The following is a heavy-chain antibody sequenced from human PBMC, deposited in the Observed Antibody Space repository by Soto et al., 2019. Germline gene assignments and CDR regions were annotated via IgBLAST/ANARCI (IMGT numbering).Heavy chain of an antibody. CDR3: ARPNYYDSSGSPYDAFDI. CDR1: GGTFSSYA. D-gene: IGHD3-22*01. CDR2: IIPIFGTA. Sequence: RASVKVSCKASGGTFSSYAISWVRQAPGQGLEWMGGIIPIFGTANYAQKFQGRVTITADESTSTAYMELSSLRSEDTAVYYCARPNYYDSSGSPYDAFDIWGQGTMVTVS. V-gene: IGHV1-69*13. J-gene: IGHJ3*02.